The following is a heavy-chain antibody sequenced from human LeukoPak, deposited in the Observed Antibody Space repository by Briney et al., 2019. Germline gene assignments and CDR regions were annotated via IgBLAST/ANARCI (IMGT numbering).Heavy chain of an antibody. V-gene: IGHV1-2*02. CDR2: INPNSGGT. CDR3: ARVKQLVPNWFDP. CDR1: RYTFTGYY. D-gene: IGHD6-6*01. J-gene: IGHJ5*02. Sequence: ASVKVSCKASRYTFTGYYMHWVRQAPGQGLEWMGWINPNSGGTNYAQKFQGRVTMTRDTSISTAYMELSRLTSDDTAVYYCARVKQLVPNWFDPWGQGTLVTVSS.